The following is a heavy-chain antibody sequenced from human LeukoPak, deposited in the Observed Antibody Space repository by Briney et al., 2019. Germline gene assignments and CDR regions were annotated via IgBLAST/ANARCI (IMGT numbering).Heavy chain of an antibody. CDR1: GDSVSRNTAG. V-gene: IGHV6-1*01. Sequence: SQTLPLTCAISGDSVSRNTAGWNWIRQSPSRGLEWLGRTYYRSKWRIDYAVSVKSRITINSDTSKNQFSLQLESVTPDDTAVYYCARGKYSAFDIWGQGTMVTVSS. J-gene: IGHJ3*02. D-gene: IGHD2/OR15-2a*01. CDR2: TYYRSKWRI. CDR3: ARGKYSAFDI.